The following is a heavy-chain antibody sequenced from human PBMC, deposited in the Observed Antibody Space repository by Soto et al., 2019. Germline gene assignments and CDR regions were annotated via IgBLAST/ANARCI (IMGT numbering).Heavy chain of an antibody. D-gene: IGHD3-3*01. J-gene: IGHJ5*02. CDR2: INHSGST. V-gene: IGHV4-34*01. CDR1: GGSFSGYY. CDR3: ARGLTIFGVVIIFRWFDP. Sequence: SETLSLTCAVYGGSFSGYYWSWIRQPPGKGLEWIGEINHSGSTNYNPSLKSRVAISVDTSKNHFSLKLSSVTAADTAVYYCARGLTIFGVVIIFRWFDPWGQGTLVTVSS.